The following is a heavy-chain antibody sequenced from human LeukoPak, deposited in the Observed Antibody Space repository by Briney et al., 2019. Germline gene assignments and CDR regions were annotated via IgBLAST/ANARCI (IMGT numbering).Heavy chain of an antibody. V-gene: IGHV3-9*01. CDR1: GFTFDDYA. CDR3: ATVGGSYSPADY. Sequence: GRSLRLSCAASGFTFDDYAVHWVRQAPGKGLEWVSGISWNSGSVGYVDSVKGRFTISRDNAKNSLYLQMNSLRAEDTAVYYCATVGGSYSPADYWGQGTLVTVSS. D-gene: IGHD1-26*01. J-gene: IGHJ4*02. CDR2: ISWNSGSV.